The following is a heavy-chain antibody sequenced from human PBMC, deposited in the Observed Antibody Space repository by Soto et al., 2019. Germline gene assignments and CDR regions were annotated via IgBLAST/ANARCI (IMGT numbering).Heavy chain of an antibody. CDR2: FYYSGTT. D-gene: IGHD2-2*02. CDR3: AKGDNLGPYTGYAFDP. CDR1: GDSITASYSN. Sequence: SETLSLTCSVSGDSITASYSNWAWIRQPPGKGLEWIGTFYYSGTTSQNPPLRSRIIINADTSKNQFSLQLNSVTPEDTAVYYCAKGDNLGPYTGYAFDPWGQGTLVTVSS. V-gene: IGHV4-39*01. J-gene: IGHJ5*02.